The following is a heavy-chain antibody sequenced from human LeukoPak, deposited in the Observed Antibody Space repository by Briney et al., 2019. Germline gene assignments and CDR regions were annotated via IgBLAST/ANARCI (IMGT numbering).Heavy chain of an antibody. D-gene: IGHD3-10*01. Sequence: RVESLKISCKGSEYSFTSYWIGGVRQMPGKGLEWMGIIYPGDSDTRYSPSFQGQVTIAADKSISTAYLQWSSLKASDTAMYYCARGDSGSYYFSSYYFDYWGQGTLVTVSS. J-gene: IGHJ4*02. CDR2: IYPGDSDT. V-gene: IGHV5-51*01. CDR3: ARGDSGSYYFSSYYFDY. CDR1: EYSFTSYW.